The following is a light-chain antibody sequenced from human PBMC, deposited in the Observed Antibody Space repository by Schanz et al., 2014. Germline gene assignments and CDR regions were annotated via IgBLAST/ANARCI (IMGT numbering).Light chain of an antibody. J-gene: IGKJ1*01. CDR2: GAS. V-gene: IGKV3-20*01. Sequence: IVMTQSPATLSVSPGERASLSCRASQSVNSNLAWYQQKPGQAPNVLIYGASRRATGIPDRFSGSGSGTDFTLTISRLEPEDFAVYYCQHYSLSPLFGQGTKVDI. CDR3: QHYSLSPL. CDR1: QSVNSN.